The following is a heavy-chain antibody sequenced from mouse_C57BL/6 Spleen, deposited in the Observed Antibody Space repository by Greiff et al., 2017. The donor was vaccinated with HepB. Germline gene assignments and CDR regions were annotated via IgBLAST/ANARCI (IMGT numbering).Heavy chain of an antibody. J-gene: IGHJ1*03. CDR3: ARAGTSWYFDV. Sequence: EVKLQESGPGLVKPSQSLSLTCSVTGYSITSGYYWNWIRQLPGNKLEWMGYISYDGSNNYNPSLKNRISITRDTSKNQFFLKLNSVTTEDTATYYCARAGTSWYFDVWGTGTTVTVSS. V-gene: IGHV3-6*01. D-gene: IGHD4-1*01. CDR1: GYSITSGYY. CDR2: ISYDGSN.